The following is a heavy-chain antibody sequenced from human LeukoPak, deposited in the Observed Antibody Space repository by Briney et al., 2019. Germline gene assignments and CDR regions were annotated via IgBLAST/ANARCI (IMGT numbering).Heavy chain of an antibody. Sequence: GGSLSLSCAASGFTFSSWWMHWVRQAPGKGLVWVSRISSDGTTTGYADSVKGRFTISRDNAKSTLYLQMNSLRAEDTAVYYCAKDQAPEDYGDYDHWGQGTLVTVSS. D-gene: IGHD4-17*01. CDR1: GFTFSSWW. J-gene: IGHJ5*02. CDR2: ISSDGTTT. CDR3: AKDQAPEDYGDYDH. V-gene: IGHV3-74*01.